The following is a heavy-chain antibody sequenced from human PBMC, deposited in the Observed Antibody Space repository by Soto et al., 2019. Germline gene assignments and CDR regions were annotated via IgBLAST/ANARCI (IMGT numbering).Heavy chain of an antibody. CDR3: ALYTTNPYMDA. CDR2: LYWDDDR. CDR1: GFSLSTSGVG. D-gene: IGHD1-1*01. Sequence: QITLKESRPTLVEPTQTLTLTCTFSGFSLSTSGVGVGWVRQPPGKALEVLALLYWDDDRRYNPSLNNRLTITKAPSKNQVVLTMTNMGTVDTGTYYCALYTTNPYMDAWGTGTTVTVSS. V-gene: IGHV2-5*02. J-gene: IGHJ6*03.